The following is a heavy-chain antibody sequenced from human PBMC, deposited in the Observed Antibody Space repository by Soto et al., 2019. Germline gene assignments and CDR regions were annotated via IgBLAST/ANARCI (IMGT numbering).Heavy chain of an antibody. J-gene: IGHJ6*02. CDR2: NYYSGST. Sequence: QVQLQESGPGLVKPSQTMSLTCTVSGGSISSGGYYWSWIRQHPGQGLEWIGYNYYSGSTYYNPSLKSRVTLSVDTSKNQFSLKLSSVTAADTAVYFCARVFGFGGMDVWGQGTTVTVSS. CDR3: ARVFGFGGMDV. D-gene: IGHD3-10*01. V-gene: IGHV4-31*03. CDR1: GGSISSGGYY.